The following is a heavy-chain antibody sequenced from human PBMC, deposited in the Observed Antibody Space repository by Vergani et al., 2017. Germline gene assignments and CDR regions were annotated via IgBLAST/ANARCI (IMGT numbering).Heavy chain of an antibody. CDR3: ARKKYYESKDYYQVEPFDY. Sequence: EVRLVESGGGLVQPGGSLRLSCATSGFTLSDYWIDWVRQAPGKGLEWVARTRNKARGYSTDYAASVRGRFIVSRDASGKSVSLQMNSLRAEDTAIYYCARKKYYESKDYYQVEPFDYWGQGTLVTVSS. V-gene: IGHV3-72*01. CDR1: GFTLSDYW. CDR2: TRNKARGYST. D-gene: IGHD3-16*01. J-gene: IGHJ4*02.